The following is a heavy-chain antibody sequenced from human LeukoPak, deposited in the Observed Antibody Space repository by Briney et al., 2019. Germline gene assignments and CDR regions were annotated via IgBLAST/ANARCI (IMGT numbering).Heavy chain of an antibody. CDR2: ISAYNGNT. Sequence: ASVKVSCKASGYTFTSYGISWVRQAPGQGLEWMGWISAYNGNTNYAQKLQGRVTMTTDTSTSTAYMELRSLRTDDTAVYYCARDGDPYYGSGSCPDYWGQGTLVTVSS. D-gene: IGHD3-10*01. J-gene: IGHJ4*02. CDR1: GYTFTSYG. V-gene: IGHV1-18*01. CDR3: ARDGDPYYGSGSCPDY.